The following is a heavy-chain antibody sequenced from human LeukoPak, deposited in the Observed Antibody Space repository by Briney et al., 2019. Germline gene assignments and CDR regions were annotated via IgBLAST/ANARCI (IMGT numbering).Heavy chain of an antibody. CDR2: IGTAGDT. CDR3: ARVRYSSSWSPLDV. V-gene: IGHV3-13*01. J-gene: IGHJ6*02. D-gene: IGHD6-13*01. Sequence: GGSLRLSCAASGFTFSSYDMHWVRQATGKGLEWVSAIGTAGDTYYPGSVKGRFTISRENAKNSLYLQMNSLSAGDTAVYYCARVRYSSSWSPLDVWGQGTTVTVSS. CDR1: GFTFSSYD.